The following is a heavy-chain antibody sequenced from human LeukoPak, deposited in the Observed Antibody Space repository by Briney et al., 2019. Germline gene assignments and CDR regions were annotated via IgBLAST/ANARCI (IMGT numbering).Heavy chain of an antibody. CDR1: GFTFSSYE. D-gene: IGHD6-19*01. Sequence: GGSLRLSCAASGFTFSSYEMNWVRQAPGKGLEWVSYISSSGSTIYYADSVKGRFTISRDNAKNSLYLQMNSLRAEDTAVYYCAREYSSGWYAVYYYYMDVWGKGTTVTVSS. CDR2: ISSSGSTI. CDR3: AREYSSGWYAVYYYYMDV. J-gene: IGHJ6*03. V-gene: IGHV3-48*03.